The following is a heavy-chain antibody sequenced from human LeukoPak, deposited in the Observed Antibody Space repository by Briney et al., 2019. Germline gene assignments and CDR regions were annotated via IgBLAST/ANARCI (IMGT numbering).Heavy chain of an antibody. J-gene: IGHJ5*02. D-gene: IGHD6-13*01. Sequence: RASVKVSCKASGYTFTSYDINWVRQATGQGLEWMGWMNPNSGNTGYAQKFQGRVTMIRNTSISTAYMELSSLRSEDTAVYYCARGPYSSSWYNWFDPWGQGTLVTVSS. CDR2: MNPNSGNT. CDR3: ARGPYSSSWYNWFDP. CDR1: GYTFTSYD. V-gene: IGHV1-8*01.